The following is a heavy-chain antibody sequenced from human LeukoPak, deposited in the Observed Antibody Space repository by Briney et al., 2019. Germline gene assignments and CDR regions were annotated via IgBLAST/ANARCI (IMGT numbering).Heavy chain of an antibody. V-gene: IGHV4-59*01. D-gene: IGHD6-13*01. CDR2: IYYSGST. CDR1: GGSISSYY. Sequence: SETLSLTCTVSGGSISSYYWSWIRQPPGKGLEGIGYIYYSGSTNYNPSLKSRVTISVDTSKNQFSLKLSSVTAADTAVYYCAREAAAGMTDYWGQGTLVTVSS. CDR3: AREAAAGMTDY. J-gene: IGHJ4*02.